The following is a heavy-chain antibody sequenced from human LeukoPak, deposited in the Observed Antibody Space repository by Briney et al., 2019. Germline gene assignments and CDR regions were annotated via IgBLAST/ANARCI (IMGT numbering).Heavy chain of an antibody. CDR3: AAPVEMATAYAFDI. CDR2: ISHDESDK. J-gene: IGHJ3*02. CDR1: GFTFSSYD. Sequence: GGSLRLSCAASGFTFSSYDMHWVRRAPGKGLEWVARISHDESDKYHADSLKGRFTISRDNSKNTLYLQMNSLRAEDTAVYYCAAPVEMATAYAFDIWGQGTMVTVSS. V-gene: IGHV3-33*01. D-gene: IGHD5-24*01.